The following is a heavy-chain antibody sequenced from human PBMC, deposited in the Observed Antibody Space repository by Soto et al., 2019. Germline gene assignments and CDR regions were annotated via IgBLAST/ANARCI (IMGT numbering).Heavy chain of an antibody. J-gene: IGHJ4*02. V-gene: IGHV4-31*03. D-gene: IGHD6-6*01. Sequence: QVQLQESGPGLVKPSQTLSLTCTVSGVSINSGGYYWSWIRQQPGKGLDWIGYIYFSGSTYYSPSLKSRVIMTGDTSKNPVSLKSTSVSAADTAVYYCARGGLEQLIDYWGQGTLVTVSS. CDR1: GVSINSGGYY. CDR3: ARGGLEQLIDY. CDR2: IYFSGST.